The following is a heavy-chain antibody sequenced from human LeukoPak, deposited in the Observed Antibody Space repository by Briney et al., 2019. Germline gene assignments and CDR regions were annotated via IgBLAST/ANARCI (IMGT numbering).Heavy chain of an antibody. V-gene: IGHV4-59*12. CDR3: AREAQPYSSSWRAAFDF. CDR1: GSSISDSY. J-gene: IGHJ3*01. Sequence: SETLSLTCSVSGSSISDSYWSWIRQPPGKQMEWIGFVSDRGGTTYNPSLRSRVNISLDTSQNQFSLKVTSVTAADTAVYYCAREAQPYSSSWRAAFDFWGQGTMVTVSS. CDR2: VSDRGGT. D-gene: IGHD6-13*01.